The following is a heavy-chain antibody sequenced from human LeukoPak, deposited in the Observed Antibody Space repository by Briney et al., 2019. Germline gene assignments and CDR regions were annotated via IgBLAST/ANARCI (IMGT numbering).Heavy chain of an antibody. CDR2: INHSGST. J-gene: IGHJ4*02. CDR1: GGSFSGYY. Sequence: SETLSLTCAVYGGSFSGYYWSWIRQPPGKGLEWIGEINHSGSTNYNPSLKSRVTISVDTSKNQFSLKLSSVTAADTAVYYCAGGRLRFATSRGYDYWGQGTLVTVSS. V-gene: IGHV4-34*01. D-gene: IGHD3-16*01. CDR3: AGGRLRFATSRGYDY.